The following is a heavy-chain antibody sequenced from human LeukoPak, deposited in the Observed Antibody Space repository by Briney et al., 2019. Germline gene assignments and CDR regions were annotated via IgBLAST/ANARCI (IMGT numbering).Heavy chain of an antibody. CDR3: ARGVYIAAAQYGY. Sequence: LRLSCAASGFTFSDYGMHWIRQPPGKGLEWIGYIYYSGTTNYNPSLKSRVTISVDTSKNQFSLKLSSVTAADTAVYYCARGVYIAAAQYGYWGQGTLVTVSS. CDR1: GFTFSDYG. J-gene: IGHJ4*02. D-gene: IGHD6-13*01. CDR2: IYYSGTT. V-gene: IGHV4-59*01.